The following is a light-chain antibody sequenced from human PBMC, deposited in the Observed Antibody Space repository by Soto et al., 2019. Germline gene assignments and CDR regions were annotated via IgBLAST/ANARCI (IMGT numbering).Light chain of an antibody. V-gene: IGKV1-5*03. J-gene: IGKJ1*01. Sequence: DIQMTQSPSTLSVSVGERATISCRASQTASSCLAWYQQKPGKAPKLLIYRASTLKSGIPSRFSGSGSGTEFTLTISSLQSDDFATYYCQHYNSYSVAFGQGTKVDIK. CDR3: QHYNSYSVA. CDR2: RAS. CDR1: QTASSC.